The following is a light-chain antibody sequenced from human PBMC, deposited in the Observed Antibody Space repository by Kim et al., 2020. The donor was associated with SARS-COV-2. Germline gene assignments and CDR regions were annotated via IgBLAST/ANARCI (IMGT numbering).Light chain of an antibody. V-gene: IGKV1-39*01. CDR3: QQSYALPLT. J-gene: IGKJ4*02. CDR1: QSISTY. CDR2: GAS. Sequence: AHVRDRVNITCRASQSISTYLNWYQQKPGKAPTILIYGASSLQSGVPSRFSGSGSGTDVTLTINSLQPEDFATYYCQQSYALPLTFGGGTKVDIK.